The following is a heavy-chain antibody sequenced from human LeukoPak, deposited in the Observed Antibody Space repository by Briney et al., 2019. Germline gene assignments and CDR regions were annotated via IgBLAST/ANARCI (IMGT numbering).Heavy chain of an antibody. V-gene: IGHV3-30*02. J-gene: IGHJ6*03. D-gene: IGHD1-26*01. CDR1: GFTFSSYG. CDR2: IRYDGSNK. CDR3: AKDMGRELPPYYYYYYMDV. Sequence: SGGSLRLSCAASGFTFSSYGMHWVSQAPGKGLEWVAFIRYDGSNKYYADSVKGRFTISRDNSKNTLYLQMNSLRAEDTAVYYCAKDMGRELPPYYYYYYMDVWGKGTTVTVSS.